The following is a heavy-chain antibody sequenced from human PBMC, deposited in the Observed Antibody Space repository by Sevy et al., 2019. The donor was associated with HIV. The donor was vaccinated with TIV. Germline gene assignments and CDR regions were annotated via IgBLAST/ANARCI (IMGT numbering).Heavy chain of an antibody. CDR1: GFTFSSYS. CDR2: ISSSSSTI. Sequence: GGSLRLSCAASGFTFSSYSMNWVRQAPGKGLEWVSYISSSSSTIYCADSVKGRFTISRDNAKNSLYLQMNSLRDEDTAVYYCARDPTVTTGSYYYYGMDVWGQGTTVTVSS. J-gene: IGHJ6*02. V-gene: IGHV3-48*02. CDR3: ARDPTVTTGSYYYYGMDV. D-gene: IGHD4-17*01.